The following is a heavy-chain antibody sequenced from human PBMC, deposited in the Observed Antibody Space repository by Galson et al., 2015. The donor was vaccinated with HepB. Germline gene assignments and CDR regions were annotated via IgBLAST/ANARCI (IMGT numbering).Heavy chain of an antibody. CDR1: GYTFTSYD. CDR2: MNPDSGKT. Sequence: SVKVSCKASGYTFTSYDINWVRQATGQGLEWMGWMNPDSGKTGYVQKFKGRVTMTRNTSINTAYMELSGLTSEDTAVYYCAKGGVVVVPAAIEEPYYFDLWGQGTLVTVSS. CDR3: AKGGVVVVPAAIEEPYYFDL. D-gene: IGHD2-2*01. J-gene: IGHJ4*02. V-gene: IGHV1-8*01.